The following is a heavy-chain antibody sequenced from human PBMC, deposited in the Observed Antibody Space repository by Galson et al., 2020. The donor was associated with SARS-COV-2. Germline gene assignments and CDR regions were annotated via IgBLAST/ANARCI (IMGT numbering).Heavy chain of an antibody. CDR1: GFTLTRYG. Sequence: GGSLRLSCAASGFTLTRYGMHWVRQAPGKGLEWVAVMWYDGIKMSYIDSVEGRFTISRDTSRDTLYLQMNSLRVEDTAVYYCARTFSNYKFYMDVWGRGTTVTVS. CDR2: MWYDGIKM. V-gene: IGHV3-33*01. CDR3: ARTFSNYKFYMDV. D-gene: IGHD4-4*01. J-gene: IGHJ6*03.